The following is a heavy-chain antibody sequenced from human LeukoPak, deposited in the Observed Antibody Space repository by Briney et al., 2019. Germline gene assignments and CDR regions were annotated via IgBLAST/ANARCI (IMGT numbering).Heavy chain of an antibody. V-gene: IGHV4-4*02. CDR2: IYHSGST. Sequence: PSETLSLTCAVSGGSISSSNWWSWVRQPPGKGLEWIGEIYHSGSTNYNPSLKSRVTISVDKSKNQFSLKLSSVTAADTLLFYSPRRPISIWFGELTPPYGMDVWGQGTTVTVSS. D-gene: IGHD3-10*01. CDR1: GGSISSSNW. J-gene: IGHJ6*02. CDR3: PRRPISIWFGELTPPYGMDV.